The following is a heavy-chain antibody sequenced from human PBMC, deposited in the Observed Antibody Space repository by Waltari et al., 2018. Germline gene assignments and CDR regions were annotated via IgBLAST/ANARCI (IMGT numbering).Heavy chain of an antibody. V-gene: IGHV3-23*03. CDR3: AKDSVGSLSRDYYHYMDV. J-gene: IGHJ6*03. CDR2: IYTGGRRT. D-gene: IGHD3-16*01. CDR1: GFTFSNYA. Sequence: EVQLLESGGGLVQPGGSLRLSCAASGFTFSNYAMIWVRQAPGKGLEWVSIIYTGGRRTYYADSVKGRFTISRDNSKNTLYLQMNSLRAGDTAVYYCAKDSVGSLSRDYYHYMDVWGKGTTVTVSS.